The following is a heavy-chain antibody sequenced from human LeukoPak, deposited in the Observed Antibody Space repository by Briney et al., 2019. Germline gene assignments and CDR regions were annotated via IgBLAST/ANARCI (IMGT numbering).Heavy chain of an antibody. CDR2: ISYDGSDK. CDR3: AKDRGSSWYLYYFDD. Sequence: PGGSLRLSCAASGFTFSSYGMHWVHQAPGKGLEWVAIISYDGSDKYYADSVKGRFTISRDNSKNTLYLQMNSLRTEDTAVYYCAKDRGSSWYLYYFDDWGQGTLVTVSS. D-gene: IGHD6-13*01. CDR1: GFTFSSYG. V-gene: IGHV3-30*18. J-gene: IGHJ4*02.